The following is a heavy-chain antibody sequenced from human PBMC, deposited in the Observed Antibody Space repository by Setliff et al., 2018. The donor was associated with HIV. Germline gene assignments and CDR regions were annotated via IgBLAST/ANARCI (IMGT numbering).Heavy chain of an antibody. CDR3: ARQGDSGAVSEYFQH. Sequence: SETLSLTCAVYGGSLSGFYWSWIRQPPGKGLEWIGEINHSGHTKYNSSLKSRVTISVDTSKNQFSLKLSSVTAADTAVYYCARQGDSGAVSEYFQHWGQGTLVTVSS. D-gene: IGHD2-21*02. CDR1: GGSLSGFY. V-gene: IGHV4-34*01. J-gene: IGHJ1*01. CDR2: INHSGHT.